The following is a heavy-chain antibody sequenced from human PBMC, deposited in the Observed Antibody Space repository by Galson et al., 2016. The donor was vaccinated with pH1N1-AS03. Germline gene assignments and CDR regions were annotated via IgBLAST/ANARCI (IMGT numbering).Heavy chain of an antibody. D-gene: IGHD2-2*01. CDR3: AKEGPPALLFYYAMDV. CDR1: RFTFSNCG. Sequence: SLRLSCAASRFTFSNCGMSWVRQAPGKGLEWVAGISGSGEGTYYLDSVKGRFTISRDNSKNTVYLQMNSLRVEDTAVYYCAKEGPPALLFYYAMDVWGHGTTVTVS. V-gene: IGHV3-23*01. J-gene: IGHJ6*02. CDR2: ISGSGEGT.